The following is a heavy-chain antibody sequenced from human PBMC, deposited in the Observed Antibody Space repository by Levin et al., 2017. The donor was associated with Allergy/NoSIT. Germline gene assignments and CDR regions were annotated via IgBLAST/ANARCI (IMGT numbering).Heavy chain of an antibody. V-gene: IGHV5-51*01. CDR3: ARHGPWVALGRYDT. D-gene: IGHD2-15*01. CDR2: VNPADSDT. CDR1: GYTFTDYW. J-gene: IGHJ5*02. Sequence: PGESLKISCVPSGYTFTDYWIGWVGQLPGKGLEWVGIVNPADSDTRYSPSFEGHVTISADKSINTAYLQWDTLRASDTATYYCARHGPWVALGRYDTWGRGTLVTVSS.